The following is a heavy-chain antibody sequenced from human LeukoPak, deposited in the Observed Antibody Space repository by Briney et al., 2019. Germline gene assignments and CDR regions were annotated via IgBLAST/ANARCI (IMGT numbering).Heavy chain of an antibody. CDR2: IYYSGST. CDR3: ARGLGYYDSSVGY. J-gene: IGHJ4*02. V-gene: IGHV4-59*01. Sequence: PSETLSLTCTVSGGSISSYYWSWIRQPPGKGLEWIGHIYYSGSTNYNPSLKSRVTISVDTSKNQFSLKLTSVTAADTAVYYCARGLGYYDSSVGYWGQGTLVTVSS. CDR1: GGSISSYY. D-gene: IGHD3-22*01.